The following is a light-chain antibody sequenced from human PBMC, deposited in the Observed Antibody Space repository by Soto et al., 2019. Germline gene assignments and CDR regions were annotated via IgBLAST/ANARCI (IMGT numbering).Light chain of an antibody. CDR1: QSVSSSY. V-gene: IGKV3-20*01. CDR2: VAS. J-gene: IGKJ4*02. CDR3: QQYASSPLT. Sequence: EIVLTQSPGTLSLSPGEGATLSCRAIQSVSSSYLAWYQQRPGQAPRLLIYVASSRATGIPDRFSGSGSGTDFTLPICRLEPEDSAVYYCQQYASSPLTFGGGTKVDIK.